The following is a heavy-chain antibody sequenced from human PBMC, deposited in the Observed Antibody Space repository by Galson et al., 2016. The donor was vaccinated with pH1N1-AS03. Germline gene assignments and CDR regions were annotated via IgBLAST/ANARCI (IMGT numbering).Heavy chain of an antibody. CDR2: ISAHIGYT. J-gene: IGHJ4*02. CDR3: ARAAGGLLSSSDY. V-gene: IGHV1-18*04. CDR1: GYTFTSYG. D-gene: IGHD1-26*01. Sequence: SVKVSCKASGYTFTSYGITWVRQAPGQGLEWMGCISAHIGYTKYAQKLQGRVTMTTDTSTSTAYMALRSLRSDDTAVCYCARAAGGLLSSSDYWGQGTLVTVSS.